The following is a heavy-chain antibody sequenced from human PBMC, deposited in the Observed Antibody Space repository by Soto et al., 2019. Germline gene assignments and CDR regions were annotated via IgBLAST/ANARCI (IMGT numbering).Heavy chain of an antibody. V-gene: IGHV4-59*01. Sequence: GTLALTCTFSVCSIIRYYWGWIRPPPGKGLEWIGYIYYSGSTNYNPSLKSRVTISVDTSKNQFSLKLSSVTAADTAVYYCAKGGVLRFRFDPWGQGTLVTGSS. CDR3: AKGGVLRFRFDP. D-gene: IGHD3-3*01. J-gene: IGHJ5*02. CDR2: IYYSGST. CDR1: VCSIIRYY.